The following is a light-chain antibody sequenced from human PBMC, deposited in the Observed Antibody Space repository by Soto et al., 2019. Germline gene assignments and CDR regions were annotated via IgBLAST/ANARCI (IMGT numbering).Light chain of an antibody. CDR1: QSVTSGY. Sequence: ETVLTQSPGTLSLSPGDRVTLSCRASQSVTSGYLAWYQQKPGQPPRLLIYGATSRATGIPDRFSGGGSGTDFTLTISMLEPEDFAMYYCQHYGTSPTLFTFGHGTKLDIK. CDR2: GAT. V-gene: IGKV3-20*01. J-gene: IGKJ3*01. CDR3: QHYGTSPTLFT.